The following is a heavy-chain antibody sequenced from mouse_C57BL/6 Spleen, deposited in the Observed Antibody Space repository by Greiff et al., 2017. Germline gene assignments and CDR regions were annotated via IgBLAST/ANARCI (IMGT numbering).Heavy chain of an antibody. CDR1: GYTFTSYW. V-gene: IGHV1-52*01. CDR2: IDPSDSET. CDR3: ARSGGYYPYYFDD. Sequence: QVQLQQPGAELVRPGSSVKLSCKASGYTFTSYWMHWVKQRPIQGLEWIGNIDPSDSETHYNQKFKDKATLTVDKSSSTAYMQLSSLTSEDSAVYYCARSGGYYPYYFDDWGQGTTLTVSS. D-gene: IGHD2-3*01. J-gene: IGHJ2*01.